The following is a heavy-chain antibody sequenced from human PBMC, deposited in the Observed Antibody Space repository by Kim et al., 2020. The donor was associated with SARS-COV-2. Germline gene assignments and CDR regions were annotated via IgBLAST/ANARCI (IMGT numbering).Heavy chain of an antibody. Sequence: GGSLRLSCAASGFIFSGYAMTWVRQAPGKGLEWVSSISGGGDDTFYADSVKGRFTISRDKSKKTLFLQMSSLRAEDTALYYCARAIAPGRPYYFDYWGQGNLVSVSS. CDR3: ARAIAPGRPYYFDY. J-gene: IGHJ4*02. D-gene: IGHD2-15*01. CDR1: GFIFSGYA. CDR2: ISGGGDDT. V-gene: IGHV3-23*01.